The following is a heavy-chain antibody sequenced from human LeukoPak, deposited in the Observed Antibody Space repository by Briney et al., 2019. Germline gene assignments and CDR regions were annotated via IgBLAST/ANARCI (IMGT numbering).Heavy chain of an antibody. Sequence: SQTLSLTCAISGDSVSNNSAAWNWIRQSPSRGLEWLGRTYYRSRWYNYYGLSVKGRATIKSDTSKNQFSLHLNSVTPEDTALYYCAREQSSGNGWFGPLGQGILVTVSS. J-gene: IGHJ5*02. D-gene: IGHD6-19*01. CDR2: TYYRSRWYN. V-gene: IGHV6-1*01. CDR1: GDSVSNNSAA. CDR3: AREQSSGNGWFGP.